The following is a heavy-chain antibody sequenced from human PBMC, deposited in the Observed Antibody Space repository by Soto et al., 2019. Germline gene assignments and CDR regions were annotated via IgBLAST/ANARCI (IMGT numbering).Heavy chain of an antibody. D-gene: IGHD5-12*01. Sequence: GSLRLSCAASGFTFSYFWMTWVRQAPGKGLEWVANIKPDGSEKYFVDSVKGRVTLSRDNAKNSVYLQMNSLRAEDAAVYYCARAIRVSTIYYYYFYMDIWGKGTTVTVSS. V-gene: IGHV3-7*01. CDR1: GFTFSYFW. J-gene: IGHJ6*03. CDR3: ARAIRVSTIYYYYFYMDI. CDR2: IKPDGSEK.